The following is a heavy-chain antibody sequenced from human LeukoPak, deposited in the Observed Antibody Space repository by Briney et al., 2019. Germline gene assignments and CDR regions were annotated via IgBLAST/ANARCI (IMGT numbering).Heavy chain of an antibody. V-gene: IGHV4-34*01. CDR3: SRGRITMVRGSRNFDY. J-gene: IGHJ4*02. Sequence: SETLSLTCAVYGGSFSGYSWSWIRQPPGKGLEWVGEINHSASTNNNPSLKSLVTISVDTSKNQFSLKLSSVTAANTPVYYFSRGRITMVRGSRNFDYWSQGTLVTVSS. CDR1: GGSFSGYS. D-gene: IGHD3-10*01. CDR2: INHSAST.